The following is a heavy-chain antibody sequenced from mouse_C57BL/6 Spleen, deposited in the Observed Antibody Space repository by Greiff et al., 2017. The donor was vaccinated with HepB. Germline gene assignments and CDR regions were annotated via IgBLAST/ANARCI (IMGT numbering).Heavy chain of an antibody. V-gene: IGHV1-7*01. D-gene: IGHD1-1*01. J-gene: IGHJ4*01. CDR3: ARTYGSSFYAMDY. CDR2: INPSSGYT. CDR1: GYTFTSYW. Sequence: QVQLKQPGAELVRPGTSVKLSCKASGYTFTSYWMHWVKQRPGQGLEWIGYINPSSGYTKYNQKFKDKATLTADKSSSTAYMQLSSLTYEDSAVYYCARTYGSSFYAMDYWGQGTSVTVSS.